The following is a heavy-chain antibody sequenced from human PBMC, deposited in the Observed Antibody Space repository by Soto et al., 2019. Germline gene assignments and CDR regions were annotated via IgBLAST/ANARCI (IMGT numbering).Heavy chain of an antibody. J-gene: IGHJ4*02. CDR1: GDSMSSYY. CDR3: ARAKSNYQTFDH. Sequence: SEALSLTCTVSGDSMSSYYWSWIRQPPGKGLEWIGYIYYSGSTTYNPSLRSRVTMSVDTSKNQFSLRLSSVTAADTAVYYCARAKSNYQTFDHWGQGSQVTVSS. CDR2: IYYSGST. V-gene: IGHV4-59*01. D-gene: IGHD4-4*01.